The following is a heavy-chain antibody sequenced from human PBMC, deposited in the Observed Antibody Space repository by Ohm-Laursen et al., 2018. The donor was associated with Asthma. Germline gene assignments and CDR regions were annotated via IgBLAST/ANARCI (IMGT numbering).Heavy chain of an antibody. Sequence: SLRLSCTASGFTFSSYAMHWVRQAPGKGLGWVAVISYDGSNKYYADSVKGRFTISRDNSKNTLYLQMNSLRAEDTAVYYCARDRSSGWHRRDDAFDIWGQGTMVTVSS. V-gene: IGHV3-30-3*01. D-gene: IGHD6-19*01. CDR1: GFTFSSYA. J-gene: IGHJ3*02. CDR2: ISYDGSNK. CDR3: ARDRSSGWHRRDDAFDI.